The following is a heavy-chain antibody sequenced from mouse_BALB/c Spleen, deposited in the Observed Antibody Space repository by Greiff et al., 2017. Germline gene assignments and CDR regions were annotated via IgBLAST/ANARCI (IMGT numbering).Heavy chain of an antibody. J-gene: IGHJ4*01. Sequence: QVQLQQSGAELVRPGSSVKISCKASGYAFSSYWMNWVKQRPGQGLEWIGQIYPGDGDTNYNGKFKGKATLTADESSSTAYMQLSSLTSEDSAVYFCARAEDDGYYAMDYWGQGTSVTVAS. CDR3: ARAEDDGYYAMDY. D-gene: IGHD2-3*01. CDR1: GYAFSSYW. V-gene: IGHV1-80*01. CDR2: IYPGDGDT.